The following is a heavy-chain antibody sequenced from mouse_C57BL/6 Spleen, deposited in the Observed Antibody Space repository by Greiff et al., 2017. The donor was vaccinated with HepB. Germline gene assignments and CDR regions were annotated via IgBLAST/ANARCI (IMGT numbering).Heavy chain of an antibody. Sequence: VQVVESGAELARPGASVKLSCKASGYTFTSYGISWVKQRTGQGLEWIGEIYPRSGNTYYNEKFKGKATLTADKSSSTAYMELRSLTSEDSAVYFCARDESYDYDGGFAYWGQGTLVTVSA. V-gene: IGHV1-81*01. J-gene: IGHJ3*01. CDR2: IYPRSGNT. D-gene: IGHD2-4*01. CDR3: ARDESYDYDGGFAY. CDR1: GYTFTSYG.